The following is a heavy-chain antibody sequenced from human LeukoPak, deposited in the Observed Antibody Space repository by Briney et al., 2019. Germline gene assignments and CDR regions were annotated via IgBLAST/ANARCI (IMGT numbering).Heavy chain of an antibody. CDR2: IYYTGTT. Sequence: LRLSCAASGFTFSDYSMMWIRQPPGKGLEWIGSIYYTGTTFYNPSLKSRVTMSVDTSKNQFSLKLSSVTAADTAVYYCARGATYGNYVFAYSYYYMDVWGKGTTVTVSS. V-gene: IGHV4-30-2*03. D-gene: IGHD4-11*01. J-gene: IGHJ6*03. CDR1: GFTFSDYS. CDR3: ARGATYGNYVFAYSYYYMDV.